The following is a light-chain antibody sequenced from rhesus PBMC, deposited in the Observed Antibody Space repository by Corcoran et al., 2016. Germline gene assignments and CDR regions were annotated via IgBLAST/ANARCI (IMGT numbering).Light chain of an antibody. CDR1: ESVNVVGINL. V-gene: IGKV7-13*01. Sequence: DIVLTQSPASLAVSPGQRATITCRASESVNVVGINLIHWYQQKAGQPPKLLIYQASNKDTRVPARFSGSGSGTDFTLTINPVEADDAADYYCLQSKNSPRTFGQGTKVEIK. CDR3: LQSKNSPRT. CDR2: QAS. J-gene: IGKJ1*01.